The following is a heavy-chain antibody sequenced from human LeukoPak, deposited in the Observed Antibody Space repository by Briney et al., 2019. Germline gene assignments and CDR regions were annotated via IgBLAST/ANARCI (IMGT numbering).Heavy chain of an antibody. Sequence: TLSLTCTVSCGSISSTSYYWGWIRPPPGKGVGWIGTISYSGSTYYKPSLKSRVTISVDTSKNQFSLKLSSVTAADTAVYYCARKALGDYYLDYWGQGTLVTVSS. J-gene: IGHJ4*02. CDR1: CGSISSTSYY. D-gene: IGHD3-10*01. V-gene: IGHV4-39*01. CDR3: ARKALGDYYLDY. CDR2: ISYSGST.